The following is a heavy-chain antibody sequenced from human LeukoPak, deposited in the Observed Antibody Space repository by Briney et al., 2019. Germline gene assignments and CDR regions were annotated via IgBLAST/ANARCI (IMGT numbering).Heavy chain of an antibody. J-gene: IGHJ4*02. V-gene: IGHV3-66*01. CDR3: TRGSANYHFAY. Sequence: GGSLRLSCAASGFTVKDNFMSWVRQAPGKGLEWVSVLYSGGATYYADSVKGRFIISRDNSKNTVSLQMNDLRTEDTAFYYCTRGSANYHFAYWGQGALVTVSS. CDR1: GFTVKDNF. D-gene: IGHD4/OR15-4a*01. CDR2: LYSGGAT.